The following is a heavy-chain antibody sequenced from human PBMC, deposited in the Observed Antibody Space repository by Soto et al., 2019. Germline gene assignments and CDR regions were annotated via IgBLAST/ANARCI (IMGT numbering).Heavy chain of an antibody. CDR2: IYYSGST. Sequence: SETLSLTCTVSGGSISSSSYYWGWIRQPPGKGLEWIGSIYYSGSTYYNPSLKSRVTISVDTSKNQFSLKLSSVTAAGTAVYYCALYGSGSYGVYWGKGTLVTVSS. CDR3: ALYGSGSYGVY. V-gene: IGHV4-39*01. CDR1: GGSISSSSYY. J-gene: IGHJ4*02. D-gene: IGHD3-10*01.